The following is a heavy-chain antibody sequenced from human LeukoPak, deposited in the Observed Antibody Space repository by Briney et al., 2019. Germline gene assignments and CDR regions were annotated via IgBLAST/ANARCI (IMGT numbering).Heavy chain of an antibody. D-gene: IGHD3-9*01. V-gene: IGHV1-69*05. CDR3: ARLGRDFPFDWLLYDY. Sequence: SVKVSCKASGGTFSSYAISWVRQAPGQGLGWMGRIIPIFGTANYAQKFQGRVTITTDESTSTAYMELSSLRSEDTAVYYCARLGRDFPFDWLLYDYWGQGTLVTVSS. CDR1: GGTFSSYA. J-gene: IGHJ4*02. CDR2: IIPIFGTA.